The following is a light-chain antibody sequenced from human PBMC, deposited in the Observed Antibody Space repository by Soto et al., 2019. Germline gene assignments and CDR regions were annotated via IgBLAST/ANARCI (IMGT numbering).Light chain of an antibody. V-gene: IGKV3-11*01. Sequence: EIVLTQSPATLSLSPGERATLSCRASQSVSSYLAWYQQKPGQAPRLLIYDASNRATGIPARFSGSGSGTDFTLTSSSLEAEDFAVYYCQQRSNWPPAWTFGQGTKVEIK. CDR1: QSVSSY. J-gene: IGKJ1*01. CDR3: QQRSNWPPAWT. CDR2: DAS.